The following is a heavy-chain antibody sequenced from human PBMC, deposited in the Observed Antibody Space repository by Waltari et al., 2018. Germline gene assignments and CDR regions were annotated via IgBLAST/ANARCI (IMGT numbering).Heavy chain of an antibody. CDR2: ITYNGKHK. CDR3: ASDPSRLSTPGGYFDN. V-gene: IGHV3-30*03. J-gene: IGHJ4*02. Sequence: QVQLVESGGGVVQPGKSLRLSCSASGFSFSGFSMHWVRQAPGKGLELVAVITYNGKHKDYADAVKGRFTISRDNSKNTVYLQMNILRLQDTAVYYCASDPSRLSTPGGYFDNWGQGTLVTVSS. CDR1: GFSFSGFS. D-gene: IGHD2-8*02.